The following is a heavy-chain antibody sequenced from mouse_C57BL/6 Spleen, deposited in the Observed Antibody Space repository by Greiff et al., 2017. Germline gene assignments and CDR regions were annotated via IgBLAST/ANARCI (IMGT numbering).Heavy chain of an antibody. CDR2: IYPGGGYT. CDR3: ARGGAYYSNDINFDY. CDR1: GYTFTNYW. Sequence: VQLQQSGAELVRPGTSVKMSCKASGYTFTNYWIGWAKQRPGHGLEWIGDIYPGGGYTNYNEKFKGKATLTADKSSSTAYMQFSSLTSEDSAIYYCARGGAYYSNDINFDYWGQGTTLTVSS. J-gene: IGHJ2*01. V-gene: IGHV1-63*01. D-gene: IGHD2-5*01.